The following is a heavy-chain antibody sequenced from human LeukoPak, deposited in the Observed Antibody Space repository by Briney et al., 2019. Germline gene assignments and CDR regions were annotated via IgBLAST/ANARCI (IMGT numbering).Heavy chain of an antibody. CDR2: ISGSSGST. J-gene: IGHJ4*02. CDR1: GFTFSSYA. V-gene: IGHV3-23*01. D-gene: IGHD2-2*01. Sequence: GGSLRLSCAASGFTFSSYAMSWVRQAPGKGLEWVSTISGSSGSTYYADSVKGRFTISRDNSKNTLYLQMNSLRAEDTAEYYCAKAKIDQLHLYYFDCWGQGTLVNVSS. CDR3: AKAKIDQLHLYYFDC.